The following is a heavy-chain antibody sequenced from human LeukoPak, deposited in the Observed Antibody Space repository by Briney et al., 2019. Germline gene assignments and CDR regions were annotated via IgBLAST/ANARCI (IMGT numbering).Heavy chain of an antibody. J-gene: IGHJ6*02. CDR3: VRGSYVMAD. Sequence: PGGSLRLSCAASGFTFRGDDMTWVCQAPGRGLEWVPSVNPSGGTYYADSVKGRFTISRDNSKNTLCLQMNTLRAEDTAVYYCVRGSYVMADWGQGTTVTVSS. D-gene: IGHD3-10*02. CDR1: GFTFRGDD. V-gene: IGHV3-23*01. CDR2: VNPSGGT.